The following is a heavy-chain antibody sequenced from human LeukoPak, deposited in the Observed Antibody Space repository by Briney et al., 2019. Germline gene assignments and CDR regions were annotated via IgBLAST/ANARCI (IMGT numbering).Heavy chain of an antibody. CDR2: ISPGDSDT. CDR1: GYSFPSYW. CDR3: ARQVYYYYVMDV. J-gene: IGHJ6*02. V-gene: IGHV5-51*01. Sequence: GESLKISCKGSGYSFPSYWIGWVRQMTGKGLEWMGIISPGDSDTRYGSSFQGQVTISADKSISTAYLQWSSLKASDTAMYYCARQVYYYYVMDVWGQGTTVTVSS.